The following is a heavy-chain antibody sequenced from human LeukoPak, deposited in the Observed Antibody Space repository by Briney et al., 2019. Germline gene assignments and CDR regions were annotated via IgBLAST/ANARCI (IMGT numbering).Heavy chain of an antibody. Sequence: SSETLSLTCAVYGGSFSTYSWTWIRQPPGKGLEWIGEINHSGSTNYNPSLKSRVTISVDTSKNQFSLKLSSVTAADTAVYYCARAGQQLEIREDGAFDIRGQGTMVTVSS. J-gene: IGHJ3*02. CDR2: INHSGST. D-gene: IGHD6-13*01. CDR3: ARAGQQLEIREDGAFDI. CDR1: GGSFSTYS. V-gene: IGHV4-34*01.